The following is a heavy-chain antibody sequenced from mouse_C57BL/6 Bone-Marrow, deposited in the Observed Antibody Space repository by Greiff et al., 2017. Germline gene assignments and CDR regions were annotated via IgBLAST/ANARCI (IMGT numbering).Heavy chain of an antibody. V-gene: IGHV8-12*01. CDR1: GFSLSTSGMG. D-gene: IGHD2-2*01. CDR3: ARRVRDGYAYAMDY. Sequence: QVQLKESGPGILQSSQTLSLTCSFSGFSLSTSGMGVSWIRQPSGKGLEWLAHIYWDDDKRYTPSLKSRRTISKDTPRNQVFLKIASVETAVTATCEGARRVRDGYAYAMDYWGQGTSVTVSS. CDR2: IYWDDDK. J-gene: IGHJ4*01.